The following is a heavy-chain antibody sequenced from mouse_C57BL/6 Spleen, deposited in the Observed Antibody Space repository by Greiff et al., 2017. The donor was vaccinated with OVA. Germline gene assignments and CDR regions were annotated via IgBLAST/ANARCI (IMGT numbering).Heavy chain of an antibody. J-gene: IGHJ4*01. CDR2: IYPGDGDT. V-gene: IGHV1-82*01. Sequence: QVQLQQSGPELVKPGASVKISCKASGYAFSSSWMNWVKQRPGKGLEWIGRIYPGDGDTNYNGKFKGKATLTADKSSSTAYMQLSSLTSEDSAVYFCARYYVHYAMDYWGQGTSVTVSS. CDR3: ARYYVHYAMDY. D-gene: IGHD1-1*01. CDR1: GYAFSSSW.